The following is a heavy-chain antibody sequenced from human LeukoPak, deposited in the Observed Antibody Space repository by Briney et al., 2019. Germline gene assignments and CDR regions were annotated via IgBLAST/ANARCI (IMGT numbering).Heavy chain of an antibody. CDR3: TTTVKRGASYYYYMGV. V-gene: IGHV3-21*01. D-gene: IGHD4-17*01. CDR2: ISSSSSYI. J-gene: IGHJ6*03. CDR1: GFTFSSYS. Sequence: GGSLRLSCAASGFTFSSYSMNWVRQAPGKGLEWVSSISSSSSYIYYADSVKGRFTISRDNAKNSLYLQMNRLRAEDTAVYYCTTTVKRGASYYYYMGVWGKGTTVTVSS.